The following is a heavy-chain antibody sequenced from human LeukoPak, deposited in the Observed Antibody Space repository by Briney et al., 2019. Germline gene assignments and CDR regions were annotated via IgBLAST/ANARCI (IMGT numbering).Heavy chain of an antibody. CDR2: INPNSGGT. Sequence: ASVKVSCKASGYTFTGYYMHWVRQAPGQGLEWMGWINPNSGGTNYAQKLQGRVTMTTDTSTSTAYMELRSLRSDDTAVYYCARVIEGAFWSGYHDYWGQGTLVTVSS. CDR1: GYTFTGYY. V-gene: IGHV1-2*02. D-gene: IGHD3-3*01. J-gene: IGHJ4*02. CDR3: ARVIEGAFWSGYHDY.